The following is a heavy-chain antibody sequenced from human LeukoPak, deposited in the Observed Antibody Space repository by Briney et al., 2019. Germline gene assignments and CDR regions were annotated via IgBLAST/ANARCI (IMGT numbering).Heavy chain of an antibody. J-gene: IGHJ4*02. CDR1: GFTFSTYG. V-gene: IGHV3-33*01. Sequence: GGSLRLPCAASGFTFSTYGMHWVRQAPGKGLEWVAVIWYDGSNKYYADSVKGRFTISRDNSKNTLYLQMNSLRAEDTAVYYCGRDLFMIVVPGQNVLDYWGQGTLVTVSS. CDR3: GRDLFMIVVPGQNVLDY. CDR2: IWYDGSNK. D-gene: IGHD3-22*01.